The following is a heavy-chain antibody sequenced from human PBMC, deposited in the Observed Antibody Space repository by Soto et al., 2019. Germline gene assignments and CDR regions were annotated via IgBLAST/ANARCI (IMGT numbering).Heavy chain of an antibody. D-gene: IGHD1-26*01. CDR2: ISSSSSYI. CDR3: ARDNGVGNYYYYGMDV. V-gene: IGHV3-21*01. Sequence: GGSLRLSCAASGFTFSSYSMNWVRQAPGKGLEWVSSISSSSSYIYYADSVKGRFTISRDNAKNSLYLQMNSLRAEDTAVYYCARDNGVGNYYYYGMDVWGQGTTVTVSS. J-gene: IGHJ6*02. CDR1: GFTFSSYS.